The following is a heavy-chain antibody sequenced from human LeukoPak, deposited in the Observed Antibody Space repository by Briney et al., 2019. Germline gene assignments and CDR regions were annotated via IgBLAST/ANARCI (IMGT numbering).Heavy chain of an antibody. CDR2: IIPILDIA. D-gene: IGHD3-9*01. Sequence: ASVKVSCKASGGTFSSYTISWVRQAPGQGLEWMGRIIPILDIANYAQKFQSRVTITADKSTSTAYMELSSLRSEDTAVYYCARVDILTGYFDYWGQGTLVTVSS. J-gene: IGHJ4*02. V-gene: IGHV1-69*02. CDR1: GGTFSSYT. CDR3: ARVDILTGYFDY.